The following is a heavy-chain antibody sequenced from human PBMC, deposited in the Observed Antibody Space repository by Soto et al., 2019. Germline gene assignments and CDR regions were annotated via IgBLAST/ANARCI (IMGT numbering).Heavy chain of an antibody. CDR3: TRGDNYYDSSGSKAFDI. J-gene: IGHJ3*02. CDR2: IRSKAYGGTT. V-gene: IGHV3-49*03. Sequence: GGSLRLSCTASGFTFGDYAMSWFRQAPGKGLEWVGFIRSKAYGGTTEYAASAKGRFTISRDDSKSIAYLQMNSLKTEDTAVYYCTRGDNYYDSSGSKAFDIWGQGTMVTVS. D-gene: IGHD3-22*01. CDR1: GFTFGDYA.